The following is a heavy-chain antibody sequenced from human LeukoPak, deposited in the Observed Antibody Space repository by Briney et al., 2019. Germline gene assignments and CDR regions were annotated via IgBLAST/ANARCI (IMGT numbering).Heavy chain of an antibody. CDR1: GFTFSSYA. J-gene: IGHJ4*02. V-gene: IGHV3-23*01. Sequence: PGGSLRLSCAASGFTFSSYAMSWVRQAPGMGLEWVSTISGSYGSTYYADSVKGRFTISRDSSKNTLYLQMDSLRAEDTAVYYCAEGPMTTVTTGNFDYWGQGTLVTVSS. CDR3: AEGPMTTVTTGNFDY. CDR2: ISGSYGST. D-gene: IGHD4-17*01.